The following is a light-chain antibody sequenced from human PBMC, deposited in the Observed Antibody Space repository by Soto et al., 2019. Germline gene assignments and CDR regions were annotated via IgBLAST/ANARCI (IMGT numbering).Light chain of an antibody. V-gene: IGKV3-15*01. CDR1: QTVTSN. CDR2: RAS. J-gene: IGKJ4*01. Sequence: EIVMTQSPATLSVNPGERVTLSCRASQTVTSNLAWYQHKPGQAPRLLISRASTGATGLPARFSGSGSGTEFTLTINSLQSEDLAIYYCQQYHKWPVTFGGGTKVDI. CDR3: QQYHKWPVT.